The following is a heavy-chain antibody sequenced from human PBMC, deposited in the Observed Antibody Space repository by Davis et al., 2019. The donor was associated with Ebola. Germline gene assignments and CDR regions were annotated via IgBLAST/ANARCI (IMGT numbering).Heavy chain of an antibody. CDR2: IHYSGST. D-gene: IGHD5-24*01. Sequence: MPSETLSLTCTVSGGSISSSSYYWGWIRQPPGKGLEWIGSIHYSGSTYYNPSLKSRVTISVDTSKNQFSLKLSSVTAADTAVYYCARRGDGYNYDYGMDVWGQGTAVTVSS. CDR3: ARRGDGYNYDYGMDV. J-gene: IGHJ6*02. CDR1: GGSISSSSYY. V-gene: IGHV4-39*01.